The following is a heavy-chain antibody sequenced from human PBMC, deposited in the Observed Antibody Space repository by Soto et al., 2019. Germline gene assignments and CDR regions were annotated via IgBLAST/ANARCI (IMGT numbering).Heavy chain of an antibody. J-gene: IGHJ6*03. D-gene: IGHD2-2*01. CDR1: GGSIRSGGYY. V-gene: IGHV4-31*03. CDR2: IYYSGST. CDR3: ARTTPYCSSTSCYAEVSYYYYMDV. Sequence: ASETLSLTCPVSGGSIRSGGYYWSWIRQHPGKGLEWIGYIYYSGSTYYNPSLKSRVTISVDTSKNQFSLKLSSVTAADTAVYYCARTTPYCSSTSCYAEVSYYYYMDVWGKGTTVTVSS.